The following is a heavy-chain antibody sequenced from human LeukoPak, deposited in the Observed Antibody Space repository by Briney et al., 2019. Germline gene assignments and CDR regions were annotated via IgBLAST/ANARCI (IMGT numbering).Heavy chain of an antibody. CDR3: AKVSSSSHEAADLDCDAFDI. Sequence: GGSLRLSCAASGFTFDDYAMHWVRQAPGKGLEWVSGISWNSGSIGYADSVKGRFTISRDNAKNSLYLQMNSLRAEDMALYYCAKVSSSSHEAADLDCDAFDIWGQGTMVTVSS. J-gene: IGHJ3*02. D-gene: IGHD6-13*01. CDR2: ISWNSGSI. CDR1: GFTFDDYA. V-gene: IGHV3-9*03.